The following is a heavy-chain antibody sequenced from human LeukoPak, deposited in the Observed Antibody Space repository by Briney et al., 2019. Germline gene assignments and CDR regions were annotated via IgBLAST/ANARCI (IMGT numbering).Heavy chain of an antibody. CDR2: IYSGGST. Sequence: GGSLRLSCVVSGFTVSSNYMSWVRQAPGKGLEWVSIIYSGGSTYYADSVKGRFTISRDNSKNTLYLQMNSLRAEDTAVYYCARDLSSGFGMDVWGQGTTVTVSS. CDR3: ARDLSSGFGMDV. V-gene: IGHV3-53*01. CDR1: GFTVSSNY. D-gene: IGHD3-22*01. J-gene: IGHJ6*02.